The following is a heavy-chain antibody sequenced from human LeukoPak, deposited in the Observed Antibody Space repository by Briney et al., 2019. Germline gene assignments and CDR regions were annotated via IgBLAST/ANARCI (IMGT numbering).Heavy chain of an antibody. D-gene: IGHD4-17*01. J-gene: IGHJ6*02. V-gene: IGHV3-21*01. CDR1: GFTFTSYA. CDR3: ARVPPTVTRFDGMDV. CDR2: ISSSSYI. Sequence: GGSLRLSCAASGFTFTSYAMSWVRQAPGKGLEWVSSISSSSYIYYADSVKGRFTISRDNAKNSLYLQMNSLRAEDTAVYYCARVPPTVTRFDGMDVWGQGTTVTVSS.